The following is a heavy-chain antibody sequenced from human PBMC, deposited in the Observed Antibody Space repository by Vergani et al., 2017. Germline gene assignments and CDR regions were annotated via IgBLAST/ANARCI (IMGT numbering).Heavy chain of an antibody. CDR2: ISVHNGNT. Sequence: QVQLVQSGAEVKKPGASVKVSCKASGYTFSNYGITWVRQAPGQGLEWMGWISVHNGNTNYAQKVQGRVTMTTDTATSTAYMELRSLRSDDTAVCYCARDPGLVGYCARTSCLFDYWGQGTLVTVSS. CDR1: GYTFSNYG. J-gene: IGHJ4*02. D-gene: IGHD2-2*01. V-gene: IGHV1-18*01. CDR3: ARDPGLVGYCARTSCLFDY.